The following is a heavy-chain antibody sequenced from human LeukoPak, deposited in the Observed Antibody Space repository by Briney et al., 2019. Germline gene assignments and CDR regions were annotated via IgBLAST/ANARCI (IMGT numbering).Heavy chain of an antibody. CDR2: FDPEDGET. J-gene: IGHJ4*02. Sequence: ASVKVSRKVSGYTLTELSMHWVRQAPGKGLEWKGGFDPEDGETIYAQKFQGRVTMTEDTSTDTAYMELSSLRSEDTAVYYCATSRRITMIVVGPYYFDYWGQGTLVTVSS. CDR3: ATSRRITMIVVGPYYFDY. CDR1: GYTLTELS. D-gene: IGHD3-22*01. V-gene: IGHV1-24*01.